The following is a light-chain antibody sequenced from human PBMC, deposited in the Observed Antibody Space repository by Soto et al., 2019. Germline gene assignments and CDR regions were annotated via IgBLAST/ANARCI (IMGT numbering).Light chain of an antibody. CDR1: QTITSD. CDR2: AAS. J-gene: IGKJ1*01. CDR3: QQTYSTPGWT. V-gene: IGKV1-39*01. Sequence: DIQMTQSPSSLSASVEDRVTITCRASQTITSDLNWYQQRPGKAPKLLIYAASNLQSGVPSRFSGSGSGTDFTFIISSLQPEDSATYYCQQTYSTPGWTFGQGTKVEIK.